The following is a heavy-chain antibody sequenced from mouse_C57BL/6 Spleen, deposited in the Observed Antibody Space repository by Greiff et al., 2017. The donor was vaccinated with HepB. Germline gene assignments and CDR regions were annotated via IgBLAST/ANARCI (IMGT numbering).Heavy chain of an antibody. CDR1: GFNIKDYY. J-gene: IGHJ1*03. V-gene: IGHV14-2*01. D-gene: IGHD1-1*01. CDR3: ARSDGSSYPHWYFDV. CDR2: IDPEDGET. Sequence: EVQLQESGAELVKPGASVKLSCTASGFNIKDYYMHWVKQRTEQGLEWIGRIDPEDGETKYAPKFQGKATITADTSSNTAYLQLSSLTSEDTAVYYCARSDGSSYPHWYFDVWGTGTTVTVSS.